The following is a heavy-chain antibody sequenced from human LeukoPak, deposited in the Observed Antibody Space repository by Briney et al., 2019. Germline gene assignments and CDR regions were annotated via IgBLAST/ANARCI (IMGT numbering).Heavy chain of an antibody. CDR2: ISSDGSSS. J-gene: IGHJ4*02. CDR3: ARMATAFDY. CDR1: GFTFSNSW. D-gene: IGHD1-1*01. V-gene: IGHV3-74*01. Sequence: PGGSLRLSCAASGFTFSNSWMHWVRQVPGKGLVWVSRISSDGSSSIYADSVKGRFTISRDNAKNTLYLQMNSLRDEDTAVYYCARMATAFDYWGQGTLVTVSS.